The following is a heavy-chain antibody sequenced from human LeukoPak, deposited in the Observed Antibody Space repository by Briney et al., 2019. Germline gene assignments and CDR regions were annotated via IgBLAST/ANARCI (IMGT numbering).Heavy chain of an antibody. Sequence: PGGSLRLSCAASGXTFSSYEMNWVRQAPGKGLEWVSYISGSGSTIYYGDSLKGRFTISRDNANNSLYLQMNSLRVEDTAVYYCATLWDPVAGTTQPLLWGQGTLVTVSS. CDR2: ISGSGSTI. D-gene: IGHD6-19*01. V-gene: IGHV3-48*03. CDR1: GXTFSSYE. J-gene: IGHJ4*02. CDR3: ATLWDPVAGTTQPLL.